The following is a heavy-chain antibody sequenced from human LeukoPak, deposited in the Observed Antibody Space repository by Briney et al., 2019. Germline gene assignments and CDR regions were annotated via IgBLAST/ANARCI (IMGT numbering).Heavy chain of an antibody. Sequence: SETLSLTCAVYGGSFSGYYWSWIRQPPGKGLEWIGEINYSGSTNYNPSLKSRVTISVDTSKNQFSLKLSSVTAADTAVYYCARLPDPFWSGYYDSDYWGQGTLVTVSS. D-gene: IGHD3-3*01. CDR2: INYSGST. CDR1: GGSFSGYY. CDR3: ARLPDPFWSGYYDSDY. J-gene: IGHJ4*02. V-gene: IGHV4-34*01.